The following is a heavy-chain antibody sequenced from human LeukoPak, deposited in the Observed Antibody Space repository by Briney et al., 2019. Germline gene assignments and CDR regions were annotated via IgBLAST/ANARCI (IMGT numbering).Heavy chain of an antibody. CDR2: ISSSSSCI. V-gene: IGHV3-21*01. D-gene: IGHD6-19*01. CDR3: ARTREQWQVLDY. J-gene: IGHJ4*02. CDR1: GFTFSSYS. Sequence: PGGSLRLSCAASGFTFSSYSMNWVRQAPGKGLEWVSSISSSSSCIYYADSVKGRFTISRDNAKNSLYLQMNSLRAEDTAVYYCARTREQWQVLDYWGQGTLVTVSS.